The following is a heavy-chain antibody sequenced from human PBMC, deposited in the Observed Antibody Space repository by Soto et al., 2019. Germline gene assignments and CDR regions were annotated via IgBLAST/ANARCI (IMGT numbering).Heavy chain of an antibody. J-gene: IGHJ5*02. CDR3: AKYQPPEFDP. D-gene: IGHD2-2*01. V-gene: IGHV4-30-4*08. Sequence: SETLSLTCSVSGASIGSGDDYWTWIRQSPGKGLEWIGYISDSGSTFYNPSLRSRLTIALDTSKNHFSLKLNSVTAADTAVYYCAKYQPPEFDPWGQGSPVTVSS. CDR1: GASIGSGDDY. CDR2: ISDSGST.